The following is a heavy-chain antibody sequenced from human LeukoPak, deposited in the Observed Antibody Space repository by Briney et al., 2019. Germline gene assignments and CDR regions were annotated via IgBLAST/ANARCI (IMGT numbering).Heavy chain of an antibody. J-gene: IGHJ6*02. Sequence: GGSLRLSCAASGLTFSSYAMHWVRQAPGKGLEWVAVISYDGSNKYYADSVKGRFTISRDNSKNTLYLQMNSLRAEDTAVYYCARAGGCSSTSCYYYGMDVWGQGTTVTVSS. CDR3: ARAGGCSSTSCYYYGMDV. CDR1: GLTFSSYA. D-gene: IGHD2-2*01. CDR2: ISYDGSNK. V-gene: IGHV3-30-3*01.